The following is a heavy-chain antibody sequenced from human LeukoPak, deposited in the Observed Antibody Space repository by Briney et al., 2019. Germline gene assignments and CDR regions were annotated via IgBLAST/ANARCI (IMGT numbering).Heavy chain of an antibody. D-gene: IGHD3-9*01. CDR2: ISTYNGNT. J-gene: IGHJ5*02. CDR3: AKDWHILTGRNCFDP. Sequence: ASVKVSCKASGYTFTSHGISWVRQAPGQGLEWMGWISTYNGNTNYAQKLQGRVSMTTDTSTSTAYMDLRSLRSDDTAIYYCAKDWHILTGRNCFDPWGQGTLVTVSS. V-gene: IGHV1-18*01. CDR1: GYTFTSHG.